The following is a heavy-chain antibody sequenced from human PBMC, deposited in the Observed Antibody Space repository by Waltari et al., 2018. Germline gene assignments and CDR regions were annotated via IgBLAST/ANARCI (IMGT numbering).Heavy chain of an antibody. V-gene: IGHV3-23*01. J-gene: IGHJ4*02. D-gene: IGHD6-19*01. CDR1: GFTFSSYA. Sequence: EVQLLESGGGLVQPGGSLRLSCSASGFTFSSYAMSWVRQSPGKGLEWVSAISGSGGSTDYADYVKGRFTISRDNSKNTLYLQMNSLRAEDTAVYYCAKDPPKLYSSGWYTRADYWGQGTLVTVSS. CDR3: AKDPPKLYSSGWYTRADY. CDR2: ISGSGGST.